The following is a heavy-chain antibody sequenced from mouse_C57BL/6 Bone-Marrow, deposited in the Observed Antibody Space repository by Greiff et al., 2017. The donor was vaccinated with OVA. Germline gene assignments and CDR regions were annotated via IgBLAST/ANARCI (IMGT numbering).Heavy chain of an antibody. D-gene: IGHD2-1*01. Sequence: VQLQQSGPELVKPGASVKIPCKASGYTFTDYNMDWVKQSHGKSLEWIGDINPNNGGNIYNQKFKGKATLTVDKASSKAYMELRSLTSEDTAVYYCARPVYGNYPTWFAYWGQGTLVTVSA. J-gene: IGHJ3*01. V-gene: IGHV1-18*01. CDR2: INPNNGGN. CDR3: ARPVYGNYPTWFAY. CDR1: GYTFTDYN.